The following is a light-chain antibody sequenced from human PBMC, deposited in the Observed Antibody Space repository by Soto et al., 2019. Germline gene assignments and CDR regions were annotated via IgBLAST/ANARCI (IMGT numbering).Light chain of an antibody. CDR1: QGIRNF. CDR2: AAS. Sequence: DIQMTQSPTSLSASVGDRVTITCRASQGIRNFVAWYQQKPGKAPKLLIYAASTLQSGVPSRFSGSGSGTDFTLTINSLQPEDVETYSVKKYSSALVFAPGTKVKIK. J-gene: IGKJ3*01. V-gene: IGKV1-27*01. CDR3: KKYSSALV.